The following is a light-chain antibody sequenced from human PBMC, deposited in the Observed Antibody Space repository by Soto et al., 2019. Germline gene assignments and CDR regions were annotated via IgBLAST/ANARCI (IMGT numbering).Light chain of an antibody. J-gene: IGKJ3*01. V-gene: IGKV3-11*01. CDR3: QQRNFWPLT. CDR1: QSIGSY. CDR2: DAS. Sequence: ENVLTQSPATLSLSPGERATLSCRASQSIGSYLAWHQQKPGQAPRLLIYDASNRAPGIPARFSGSGSETDFTLTIDSLEPEDFAVYYCQQRNFWPLTFGPGTRVEIK.